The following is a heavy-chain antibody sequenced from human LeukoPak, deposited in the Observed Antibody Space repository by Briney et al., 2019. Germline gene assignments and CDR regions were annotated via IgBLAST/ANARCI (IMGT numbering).Heavy chain of an antibody. CDR3: ARDNSVGDYAWWFDP. CDR2: IYTSGST. D-gene: IGHD1-26*01. V-gene: IGHV4-4*07. J-gene: IGHJ5*02. Sequence: SETLSLTCTVSGGSTSTYYWSWIRQPAGKGLEWIGRIYTSGSTNYNPSLESRVTMSVDTSKNQFSLKLSSVTAADTAVYYCARDNSVGDYAWWFDPWGQGTLVTVSS. CDR1: GGSTSTYY.